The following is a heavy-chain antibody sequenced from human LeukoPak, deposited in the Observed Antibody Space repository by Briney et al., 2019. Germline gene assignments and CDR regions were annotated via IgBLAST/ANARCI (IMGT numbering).Heavy chain of an antibody. Sequence: GGSLRLSCATSGFTFSSYWMSWVRQAPGKGVEWVANIKQDGSEKYYVDSVKGRFTISRDNAKNSLYLQMNSLRAEDTAVYYCARDRGYSYGPSLMFDYWGQGTLVTVSS. CDR3: ARDRGYSYGPSLMFDY. D-gene: IGHD5-18*01. V-gene: IGHV3-7*01. CDR2: IKQDGSEK. J-gene: IGHJ4*02. CDR1: GFTFSSYW.